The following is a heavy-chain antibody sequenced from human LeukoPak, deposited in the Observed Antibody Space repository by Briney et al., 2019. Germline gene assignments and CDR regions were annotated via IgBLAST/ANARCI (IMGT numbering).Heavy chain of an antibody. D-gene: IGHD3-10*01. V-gene: IGHV1-69*13. CDR1: GGTFSSYA. J-gene: IGHJ4*02. CDR2: IIPIFGTA. CDR3: ASSGYYGSGSSSAFDY. Sequence: SVKVSCKASGGTFSSYAISWVRQAPGQGLEWMGGIIPIFGTANYAQKFQGRVTITADESTSTAYMELSSLRSEDTAVYYCASSGYYGSGSSSAFDYWGQGTLVTVSS.